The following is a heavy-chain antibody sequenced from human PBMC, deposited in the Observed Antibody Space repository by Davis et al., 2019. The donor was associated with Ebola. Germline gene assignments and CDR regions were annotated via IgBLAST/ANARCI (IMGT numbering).Heavy chain of an antibody. CDR3: ARCSRNYDFWSGYYSPVCYAFDI. CDR1: GYTFTSHD. Sequence: ASVKVSCKASGYTFTSHDINWVRQATGQGLEWMGWMNPNSGNTGYAQKFQGRVTITRNTSISTAYMELSSLRSEDTAVYYCARCSRNYDFWSGYYSPVCYAFDIWGQGTMVTVSS. D-gene: IGHD3-3*01. V-gene: IGHV1-8*03. CDR2: MNPNSGNT. J-gene: IGHJ3*02.